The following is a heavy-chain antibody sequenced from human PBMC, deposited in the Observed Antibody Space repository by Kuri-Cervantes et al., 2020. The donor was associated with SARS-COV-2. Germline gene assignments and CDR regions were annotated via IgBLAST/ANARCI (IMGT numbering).Heavy chain of an antibody. D-gene: IGHD1-26*01. V-gene: IGHV3-21*01. Sequence: GESLKISCVATGFTFSGYTMNWVRQAPGKALQWVSSISGSGSYIYYADSVKGRFTISRDNSKNTLYLQMNSLRAEDTAVYYCAKDRALAGSLDYWGQGTLVTVSS. J-gene: IGHJ4*02. CDR3: AKDRALAGSLDY. CDR2: ISGSGSYI. CDR1: GFTFSGYT.